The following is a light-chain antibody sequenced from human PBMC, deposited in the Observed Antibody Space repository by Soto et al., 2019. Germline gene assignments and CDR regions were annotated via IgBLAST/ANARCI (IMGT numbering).Light chain of an antibody. CDR1: QSVLYRSTNKHY. J-gene: IGKJ4*01. V-gene: IGKV4-1*01. CDR3: QKYPSTPLT. CDR2: WAS. Sequence: DIVMTQSPDSLAVSLGERATINCKSSQSVLYRSTNKHYLVWYQQKQGQPPKLLIYWASTRESGVHDRFSGSVYGTDFTGTMSRRQGEDVAVYHCQKYPSTPLTVGGGTKVEIK.